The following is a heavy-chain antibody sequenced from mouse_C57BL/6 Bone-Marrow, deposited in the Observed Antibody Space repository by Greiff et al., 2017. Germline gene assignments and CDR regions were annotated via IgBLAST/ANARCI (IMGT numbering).Heavy chain of an antibody. CDR2: ISSGGSYT. CDR1: GFTFSSYG. D-gene: IGHD1-1*01. Sequence: DVQLVESGGDLVKPGGSLKLSCAASGFTFSSYGMSWVRQTPDKRLEWVATISSGGSYTYYPDSVKGRFTISRDNAKNTLYLQMSSLKSEDTAMYYCARNNYYGSSYPYYAMDYWGQGTSVTVSA. CDR3: ARNNYYGSSYPYYAMDY. V-gene: IGHV5-6*01. J-gene: IGHJ4*01.